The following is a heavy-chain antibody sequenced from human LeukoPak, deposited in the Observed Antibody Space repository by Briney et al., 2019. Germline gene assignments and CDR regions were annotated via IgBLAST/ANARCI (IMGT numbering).Heavy chain of an antibody. J-gene: IGHJ3*02. Sequence: PGGSLRLSCAASGFTVSSNYMSWVRQAPGKGLEWVAVISYDGSNKYYADSVKGRFTISRDNSKNTLYLQMNSLRAEDTAVYYCAILRVTGTDDAFDIWGQGTMVTVSS. CDR2: ISYDGSNK. D-gene: IGHD1-7*01. CDR3: AILRVTGTDDAFDI. CDR1: GFTVSSNY. V-gene: IGHV3-30*03.